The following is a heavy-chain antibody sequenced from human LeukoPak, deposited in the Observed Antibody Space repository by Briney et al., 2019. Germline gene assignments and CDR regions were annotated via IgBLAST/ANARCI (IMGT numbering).Heavy chain of an antibody. CDR3: ARDYNYDSSAYDDALDI. CDR1: GDTFSSHG. Sequence: SVKVSCKASGDTFSSHGISWVRQAPGQGLEWMGGIIPIFHTANYAQNFQDRLTITTDESTNTVYMELSSLKSEETAVYYCARDYNYDSSAYDDALDIWGQGTMVTVSS. J-gene: IGHJ3*02. D-gene: IGHD3-22*01. CDR2: IIPIFHTA. V-gene: IGHV1-69*05.